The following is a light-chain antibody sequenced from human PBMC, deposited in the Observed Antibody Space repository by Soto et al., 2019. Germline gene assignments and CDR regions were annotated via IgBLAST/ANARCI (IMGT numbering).Light chain of an antibody. V-gene: IGLV7-43*01. CDR3: LLLYRGAWV. CDR2: SAA. J-gene: IGLJ3*02. CDR1: TGAVTSAYR. Sequence: QAVVTQEPSLTVSPGGTVTLTCASSTGAVTSAYRPNWLQQKPGQAPRALIYSAANTHSWTPARFSGSLLGGKAALTLSGVQPEDEADYYCLLLYRGAWVFGGGTKLTVL.